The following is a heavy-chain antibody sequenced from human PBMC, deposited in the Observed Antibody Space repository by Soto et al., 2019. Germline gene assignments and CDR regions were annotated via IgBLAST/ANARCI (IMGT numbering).Heavy chain of an antibody. CDR3: ARGSGSYYRYAFDI. J-gene: IGHJ3*02. Sequence: GASVKVSCTASGCTFSSYAISWVRQAPGQGLEWMGGIIPIFGTANYAQKFQGRVTITADESTSTAYMELSSLRSEDTAVYYCARGSGSYYRYAFDIWGQGTMVTVSS. CDR2: IIPIFGTA. V-gene: IGHV1-69*13. CDR1: GCTFSSYA. D-gene: IGHD1-26*01.